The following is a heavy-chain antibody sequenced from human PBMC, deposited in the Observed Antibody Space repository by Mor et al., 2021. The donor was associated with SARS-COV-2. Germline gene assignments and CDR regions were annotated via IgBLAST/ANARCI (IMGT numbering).Heavy chain of an antibody. V-gene: IGHV3-9*01. CDR3: AKDTGYSSSRFEDGAFDI. D-gene: IGHD6-13*01. CDR2: ITWDSGRI. J-gene: IGHJ3*02. Sequence: VSGITWDSGRIGYADSVKGRFTISRDKAKNSLYLQMNSLRAEDTALYYCAKDTGYSSSRFEDGAFDIWGQGTMVTVSS.